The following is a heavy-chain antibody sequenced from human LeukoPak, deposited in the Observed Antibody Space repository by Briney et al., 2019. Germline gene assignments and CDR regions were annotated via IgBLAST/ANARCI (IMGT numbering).Heavy chain of an antibody. CDR2: INPNSGCT. J-gene: IGHJ3*02. CDR3: ARVTDWFKPPPGRDDALDI. CDR1: GYTFTGYY. D-gene: IGHD3-9*01. V-gene: IGHV1-2*02. Sequence: AAVKVSCKASGYTFTGYYMHWVRPAPGQGLEWMGWINPNSGCTNYAQKFQGRVTMTRDTSISTAYIEVSRLKCDDTAVYYRARVTDWFKPPPGRDDALDIWGQGTIVTVSS.